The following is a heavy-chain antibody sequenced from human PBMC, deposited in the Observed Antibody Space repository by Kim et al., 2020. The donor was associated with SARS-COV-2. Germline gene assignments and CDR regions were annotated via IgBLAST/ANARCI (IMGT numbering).Heavy chain of an antibody. V-gene: IGHV3-23*01. CDR2: ISGSGGST. CDR1: GFTFSSYA. J-gene: IGHJ4*02. CDR3: AKDSRMIVVVGWIY. D-gene: IGHD3-22*01. Sequence: GGSLRLSCAASGFTFSSYAMSWVRQAPGKGLEWVSAISGSGGSTYYADSVKGRFTISRDTSKNTLYLQMNSLRAEDTAVYYCAKDSRMIVVVGWIYWGQGTLVTVSS.